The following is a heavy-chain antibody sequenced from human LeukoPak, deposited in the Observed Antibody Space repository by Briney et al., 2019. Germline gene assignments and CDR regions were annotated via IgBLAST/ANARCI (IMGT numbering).Heavy chain of an antibody. J-gene: IGHJ4*02. CDR2: ISYDGSNK. CDR3: AKDSAPNYYDSSGYLY. V-gene: IGHV3-30*04. Sequence: GGSLRLSCAASGFTFSSYAMHWVRQAPGKGLEWVAVISYDGSNKYYADSVKGRFTISRDNSKNTLYLQMNSLRAEDTAVYYCAKDSAPNYYDSSGYLYWGQGTLVTVSS. CDR1: GFTFSSYA. D-gene: IGHD3-22*01.